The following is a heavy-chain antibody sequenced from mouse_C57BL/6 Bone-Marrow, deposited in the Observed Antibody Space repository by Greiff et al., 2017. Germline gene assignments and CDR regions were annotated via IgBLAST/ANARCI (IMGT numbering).Heavy chain of an antibody. CDR3: AREGPHYGHRGGAIDY. V-gene: IGHV1-61*01. J-gene: IGHJ4*01. Sequence: QVQLQQPGAELVRPGSSVKLSCKASGYTFTSYWMDWVKQRPGQGLEWIGNIYPSDSETHYNQKFKDKATLTVDKSSSTAYMQLSSLTSEDSAVYYCAREGPHYGHRGGAIDYWGQGTSVTVSS. CDR1: GYTFTSYW. D-gene: IGHD1-1*02. CDR2: IYPSDSET.